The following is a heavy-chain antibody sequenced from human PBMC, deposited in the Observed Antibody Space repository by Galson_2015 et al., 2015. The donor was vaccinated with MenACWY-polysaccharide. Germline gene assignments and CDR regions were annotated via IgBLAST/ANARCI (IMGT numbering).Heavy chain of an antibody. Sequence: LRLSCAGSGLTFSSYGMGWVRQAPGKGLEWVSGLSPTTGNTYYADSVGGRFTISRDNSKNTLYLQMDSLRAEDTALYYCAKGAAHYGSGNYYDYWGQGTQVTVSS. J-gene: IGHJ4*02. CDR2: LSPTTGNT. V-gene: IGHV3-23*01. CDR1: GLTFSSYG. CDR3: AKGAAHYGSGNYYDY. D-gene: IGHD3-10*01.